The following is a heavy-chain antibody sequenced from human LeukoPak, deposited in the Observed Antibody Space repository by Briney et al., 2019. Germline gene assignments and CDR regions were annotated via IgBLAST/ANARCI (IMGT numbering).Heavy chain of an antibody. CDR2: IYYSGST. J-gene: IGHJ4*02. Sequence: SETLSLTCAVSGGSISSYYWSWIRQPPGKGLEWIGYIYYSGSTNYNPSLKSRVTISVDTSKNQFSLKLSSVTAADTAVYYCARAIQLWLRDYWGQGTLVTVSS. CDR3: ARAIQLWLRDY. CDR1: GGSISSYY. V-gene: IGHV4-59*01. D-gene: IGHD5-18*01.